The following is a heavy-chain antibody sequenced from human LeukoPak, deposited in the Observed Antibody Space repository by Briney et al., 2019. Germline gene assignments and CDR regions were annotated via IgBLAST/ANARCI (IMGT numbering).Heavy chain of an antibody. Sequence: TGGSLRLSCAASAFTFSSYSMNWVRQAPGKGLEWVSYITSSSSTIYYAYSVKGRFTISRDNSKNTLYLQMNSLIAEDTAVYYCAKSGYNRFDYWGQGTRVTVSS. CDR2: ITSSSSTI. D-gene: IGHD5-24*01. CDR1: AFTFSSYS. V-gene: IGHV3-48*01. CDR3: AKSGYNRFDY. J-gene: IGHJ4*02.